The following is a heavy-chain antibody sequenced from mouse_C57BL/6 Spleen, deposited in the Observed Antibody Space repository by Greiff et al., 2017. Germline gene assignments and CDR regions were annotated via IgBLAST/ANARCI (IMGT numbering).Heavy chain of an antibody. CDR2: IYPGDGDT. CDR1: GYAFSSSW. J-gene: IGHJ4*01. V-gene: IGHV1-82*01. Sequence: QVQLKQSGPELVKPGASVKISCKASGYAFSSSWMNWVKQRPGKGLEWIGRIYPGDGDTNYNGKFKGKATLTADKSSSTAYMQLSSLTSEDSAVYFCARSHCGGAMDYWGQGTSVTVSS. CDR3: ARSHCGGAMDY.